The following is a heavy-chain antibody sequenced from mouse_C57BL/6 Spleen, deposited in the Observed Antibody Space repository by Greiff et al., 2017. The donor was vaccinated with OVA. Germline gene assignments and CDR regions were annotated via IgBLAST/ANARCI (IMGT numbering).Heavy chain of an antibody. D-gene: IGHD4-1*01. Sequence: VKLMESGPELVKPGASVKISCKASGYSFTSYYIHWVKQRPGQGLEWIGWIYPGSGNTKYNEKFKGKATLTADTSSSTAYMQLSSLTSEDSAVYYCARDLTGSGPIAYWGQGTSLTVSS. CDR1: GYSFTSYY. V-gene: IGHV1-66*01. CDR2: IYPGSGNT. CDR3: ARDLTGSGPIAY. J-gene: IGHJ2*02.